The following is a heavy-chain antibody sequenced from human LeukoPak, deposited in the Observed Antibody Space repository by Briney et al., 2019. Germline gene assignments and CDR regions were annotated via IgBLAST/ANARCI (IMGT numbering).Heavy chain of an antibody. CDR1: GYTFTSYD. CDR3: AREGSDGSGSWYYFDY. D-gene: IGHD3-10*01. CDR2: ISAYNGNT. V-gene: IGHV1-18*01. J-gene: IGHJ4*02. Sequence: ASVKVSCKASGYTFTSYDINWVRQATGQGLEWMGWISAYNGNTNYAQKLQGRVTMTTDTSTSTAYMELRSLRSDDTAVYYCAREGSDGSGSWYYFDYWGQGTLVTVSS.